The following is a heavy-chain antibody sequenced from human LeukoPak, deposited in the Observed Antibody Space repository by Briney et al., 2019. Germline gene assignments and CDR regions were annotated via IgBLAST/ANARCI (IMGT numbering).Heavy chain of an antibody. CDR3: ARELRYYYMDV. Sequence: SETLSLTCTVSGGSISSGDYYWSWIRQPPGKGLEWIGYIYYSGSTYYNPSLKSRVTISVDKSKNQFSLKLSSVTAADTAVYYCARELRYYYMDVWGKGTTVTVSS. CDR1: GGSISSGDYY. V-gene: IGHV4-30-4*08. J-gene: IGHJ6*03. CDR2: IYYSGST.